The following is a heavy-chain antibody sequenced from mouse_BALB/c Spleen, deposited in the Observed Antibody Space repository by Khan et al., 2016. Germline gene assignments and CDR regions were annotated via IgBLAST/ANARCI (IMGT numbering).Heavy chain of an antibody. J-gene: IGHJ4*01. CDR1: EYTFTNYG. D-gene: IGHD2-13*01. CDR3: ARTGDCPYYAMDY. V-gene: IGHV9-3*02. Sequence: QIQLVQSGPELKKPGETVKISCKASEYTFTNYGMNWVKQAPGKGLKWMGWINTNTGEPTYAEEFKGRFAFSLDASASTAYLQLNNLKHEDSATCFCARTGDCPYYAMDYWGQGTSVTVSA. CDR2: INTNTGEP.